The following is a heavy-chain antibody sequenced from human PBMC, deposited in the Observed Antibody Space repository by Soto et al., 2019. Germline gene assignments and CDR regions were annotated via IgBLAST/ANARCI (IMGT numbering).Heavy chain of an antibody. CDR3: AKHIEGAGNWYFDL. D-gene: IGHD2-21*01. Sequence: EVQLLESGGGLVQPGGSLGLSCVASGFTFSIYAMSWVRQVPGKGPEWVSVINGRGSPTFYADSVKGRFTISRDNSKNTRYLQMNSLIAEDTAIYYCAKHIEGAGNWYFDLWGRGTLVAVSS. CDR1: GFTFSIYA. CDR2: INGRGSPT. J-gene: IGHJ2*01. V-gene: IGHV3-23*01.